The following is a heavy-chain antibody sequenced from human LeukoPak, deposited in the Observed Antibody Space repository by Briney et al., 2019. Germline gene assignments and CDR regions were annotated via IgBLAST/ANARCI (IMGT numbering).Heavy chain of an antibody. CDR3: AREVTGAKTYDAFDI. V-gene: IGHV3-11*04. J-gene: IGHJ3*02. D-gene: IGHD1-20*01. CDR1: GFTFSDYY. Sequence: GGSLRLSCAASGFTFSDYYMSWIRQAPGKGLEWVSYISSSGSTIYYADSVKGRFTISRDNAKNSLYLQMNSLRAEDTAVYYCAREVTGAKTYDAFDIWGQGTMVTVSS. CDR2: ISSSGSTI.